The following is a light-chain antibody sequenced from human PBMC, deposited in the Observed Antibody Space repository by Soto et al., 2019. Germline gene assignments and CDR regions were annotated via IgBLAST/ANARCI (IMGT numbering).Light chain of an antibody. V-gene: IGLV1-47*01. CDR2: GNN. CDR3: VAWDDSLIGPV. J-gene: IGLJ3*02. CDR1: SSNIGINF. Sequence: QAVLTQPPSVSGTPGQRVTISCSGSSSNIGINFLYWYQQLPGTAPRLLIYGNNERPSGVPDRFSGSKSGTSGSLAISGVRSEDEADYYCVAWDDSLIGPVFGGGTKLTVL.